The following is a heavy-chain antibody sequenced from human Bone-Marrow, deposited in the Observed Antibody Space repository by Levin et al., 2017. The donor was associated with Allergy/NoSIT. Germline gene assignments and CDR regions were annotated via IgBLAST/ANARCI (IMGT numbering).Heavy chain of an antibody. CDR2: IKSKANGEAI. Sequence: GGSLRLSCAASGFTFSDAWMSWVRQAPGKGLEWVGRIKSKANGEAIDYVAPVKGRFTISRDDSRNTLYLHMTSLKPVDAAVYYCTAAEYSSSWDFDYWGQGTLVTVSS. D-gene: IGHD6-13*01. CDR1: GFTFSDAW. CDR3: TAAEYSSSWDFDY. V-gene: IGHV3-15*01. J-gene: IGHJ4*02.